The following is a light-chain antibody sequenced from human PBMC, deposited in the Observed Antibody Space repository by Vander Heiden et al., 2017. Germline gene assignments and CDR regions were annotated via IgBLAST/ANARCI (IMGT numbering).Light chain of an antibody. CDR2: SNN. Sequence: SEPTQPPSASATPGTRVTIACAGSTNNIGSNCVYWYPQRHGTAPNLLIYSNNHRPSGVPDRFFVSKSGTSATLTTTALRAEDEADYYCAAWDDNRSGRVFGGGTKLTVL. CDR3: AAWDDNRSGRV. CDR1: TNNIGSNC. J-gene: IGLJ3*02. V-gene: IGLV1-47*02.